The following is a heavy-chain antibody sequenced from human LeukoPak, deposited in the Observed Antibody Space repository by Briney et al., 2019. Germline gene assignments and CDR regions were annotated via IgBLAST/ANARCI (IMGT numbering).Heavy chain of an antibody. CDR1: GYTFTTYG. CDR3: ARDYGNWNHDKGGY. V-gene: IGHV1-18*01. D-gene: IGHD1-14*01. CDR2: ISAYNGNT. J-gene: IGHJ4*02. Sequence: GASVKVPCKSSGYTFTTYGITWVRQAPGQGLEWMGWISAYNGNTNYAQKLQSRVTMTTDTSTSTAYMELRSLRSDDTAVYYCARDYGNWNHDKGGYWGQGTLVTVSS.